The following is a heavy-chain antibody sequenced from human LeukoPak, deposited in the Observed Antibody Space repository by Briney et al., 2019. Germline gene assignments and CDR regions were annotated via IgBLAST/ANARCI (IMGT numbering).Heavy chain of an antibody. D-gene: IGHD3-10*01. CDR1: GGSISSSSYY. V-gene: IGHV4-39*01. CDR2: IYYGGST. J-gene: IGHJ4*02. Sequence: SETLSLTCTVSGGSISSSSYYWGWIRQPPGKGLEWIGSIYYGGSTYYNPSLKSRVTISVDTSKNQFSLKLSSVTAADTAVYYCARRSRRELPDYWGQGTLVTVSS. CDR3: ARRSRRELPDY.